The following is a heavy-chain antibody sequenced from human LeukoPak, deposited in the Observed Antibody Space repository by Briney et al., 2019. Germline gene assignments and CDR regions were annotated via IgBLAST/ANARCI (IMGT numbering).Heavy chain of an antibody. J-gene: IGHJ4*02. CDR1: GGSISGYY. V-gene: IGHV4-59*01. D-gene: IGHD6-19*01. CDR3: ARDGRAGSLFAY. Sequence: SETLSLTCTVSGGSISGYYWSWIRQPPGKGLEWIGYIYYSGSTNYNPSLKSRVTISVDTSKNQFSLKLRSVTAADTAIYYCARDGRAGSLFAYWGQGTLVTVSS. CDR2: IYYSGST.